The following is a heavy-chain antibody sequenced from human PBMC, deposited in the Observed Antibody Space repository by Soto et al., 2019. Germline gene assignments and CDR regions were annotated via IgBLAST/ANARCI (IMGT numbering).Heavy chain of an antibody. CDR3: ARVRGDGYNSGSVY. V-gene: IGHV1-69*06. J-gene: IGHJ4*02. CDR1: GGTFGSHA. CDR2: IVPIFGTS. Sequence: QVQLVQSGAEVKKPGSSVKVSCKASGGTFGSHAINWVRQAPGQGLEWMGGIVPIFGTSNYAQKFQARVTITADKSTSTAYMEISRLTFEDTALYYCARVRGDGYNSGSVYWGQGTLVTVSS. D-gene: IGHD3-10*01.